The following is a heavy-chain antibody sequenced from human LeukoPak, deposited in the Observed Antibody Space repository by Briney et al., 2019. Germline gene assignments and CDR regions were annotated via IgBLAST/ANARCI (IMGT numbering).Heavy chain of an antibody. CDR1: GFTFSSYA. D-gene: IGHD3-22*01. CDR3: AREYYYDSSGSVY. CDR2: ISGSGGST. J-gene: IGHJ4*02. Sequence: GGSLRLSCAASGFTFSSYAMSWVRQAPGKGLKWVSAISGSGGSTYYADSVKGRFTISRDNSKNTLYLQMNSLRAEDTAVYYCAREYYYDSSGSVYWGQGTLVTVSS. V-gene: IGHV3-23*01.